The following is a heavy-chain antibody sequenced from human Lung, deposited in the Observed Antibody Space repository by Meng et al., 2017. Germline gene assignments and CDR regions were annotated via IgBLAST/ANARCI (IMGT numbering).Heavy chain of an antibody. CDR3: ARGPTTMAHDFDY. CDR2: INHSGST. D-gene: IGHD4-11*01. Sequence: QVHLQRWGAELLKPSETLPLTCVVSGGFFSDYYWSWIRQPPGKGLEWIGEINHSGSTNYNPSLENRATISVDTSQNNLSLKLSSVTAADSAVYYCARGPTTMAHDFDYWGQGTLVTVSS. J-gene: IGHJ4*02. CDR1: GGFFSDYY. V-gene: IGHV4-34*01.